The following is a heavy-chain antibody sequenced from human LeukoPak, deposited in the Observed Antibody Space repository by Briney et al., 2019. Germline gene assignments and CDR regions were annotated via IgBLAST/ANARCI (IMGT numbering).Heavy chain of an antibody. V-gene: IGHV1-69*13. CDR1: GGTFISYA. CDR2: IIPIFGTA. Sequence: ASVKVSCKASGGTFISYAISWVRQAPGQGLEWMGGIIPIFGTANYAQKFQGRVTITADESTSTAYMELSSLRSEDTAVYYCARGSYDSSGYYFEYNWFDPWGQGTLVTVSS. D-gene: IGHD3-22*01. CDR3: ARGSYDSSGYYFEYNWFDP. J-gene: IGHJ5*02.